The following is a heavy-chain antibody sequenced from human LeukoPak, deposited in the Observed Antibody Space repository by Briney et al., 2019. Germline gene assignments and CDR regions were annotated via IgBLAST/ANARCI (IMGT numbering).Heavy chain of an antibody. CDR1: GYTFTIYG. J-gene: IGHJ4*02. Sequence: ASVNLSCKASGYTFTIYGISWVRQAPGQGLEWMGWISAYNGNTNYAQKFQGRVTMTRDTSTNTVYMELSSLRSEDTAVYFCARANLSDYYFNYWGQGTLVTVSS. CDR2: ISAYNGNT. CDR3: ARANLSDYYFNY. V-gene: IGHV1-18*01.